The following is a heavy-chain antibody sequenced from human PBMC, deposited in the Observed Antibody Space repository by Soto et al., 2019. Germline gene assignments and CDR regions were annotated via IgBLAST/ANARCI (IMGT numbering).Heavy chain of an antibody. J-gene: IGHJ5*02. CDR3: ARWVRWPRINASNWFDP. D-gene: IGHD3-10*01. V-gene: IGHV3-11*01. Sequence: PGRSLRHSCATSGSDFSDYYMNWIRQHPEKELEWVSFISSSGNTIYYADSVKGRFAIARDNAKNSLYLQMNSLRVEDTAVFYCARWVRWPRINASNWFDPWGQGTLVTSPQ. CDR2: ISSSGNTI. CDR1: GSDFSDYY.